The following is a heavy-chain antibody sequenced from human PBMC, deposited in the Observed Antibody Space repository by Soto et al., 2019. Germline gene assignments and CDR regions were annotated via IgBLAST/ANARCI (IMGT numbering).Heavy chain of an antibody. D-gene: IGHD1-20*01. V-gene: IGHV4-61*01. CDR2: IYYSVST. CDR3: ARYKSNYYYGMDV. CDR1: GGSVSSSSYY. J-gene: IGHJ6*02. Sequence: SETLSLTCTVSGGSVSSSSYYWSWIRQPPGKGLEWIGYIYYSVSTNYNPSLKSRVTISVDTSKNQFSLKLSSVTAADTAVYYCARYKSNYYYGMDVWGQGTTVTVSS.